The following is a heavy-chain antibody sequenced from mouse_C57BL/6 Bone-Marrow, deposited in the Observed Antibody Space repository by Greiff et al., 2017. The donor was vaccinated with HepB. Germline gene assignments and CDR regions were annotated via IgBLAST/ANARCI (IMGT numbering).Heavy chain of an antibody. CDR2: IHPNSGST. CDR1: GYTFTSYW. Sequence: QVQLQQPGAELVKPGASVKLSCKASGYTFTSYWMHWVKQRPGQGLEWIGMIHPNSGSTNYNEKFKSKATLTVDKSSSTAYMQLSSLTSEDSAVYYCASADGSSTYYAMDYWGQGTSVTVSS. D-gene: IGHD1-1*01. CDR3: ASADGSSTYYAMDY. J-gene: IGHJ4*01. V-gene: IGHV1-64*01.